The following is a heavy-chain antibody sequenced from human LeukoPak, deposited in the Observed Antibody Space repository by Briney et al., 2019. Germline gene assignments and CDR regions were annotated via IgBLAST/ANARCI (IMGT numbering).Heavy chain of an antibody. CDR3: ARDFAGWGYFDL. Sequence: GGSLRPSCAASGLTFSNYDMNWVRQAPGKGLEWVAGVSGSGADTYYADSVKGRFTISRDNAKNSLYLQMNSLRAEDTAVYYCARDFAGWGYFDLWGRGTQVTVSS. CDR2: VSGSGADT. V-gene: IGHV3-21*01. D-gene: IGHD3-9*01. CDR1: GLTFSNYD. J-gene: IGHJ2*01.